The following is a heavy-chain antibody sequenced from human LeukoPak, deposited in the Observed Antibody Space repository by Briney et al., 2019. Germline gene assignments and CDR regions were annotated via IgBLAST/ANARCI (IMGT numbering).Heavy chain of an antibody. J-gene: IGHJ4*02. CDR2: ISSSSGI. V-gene: IGHV3-48*03. Sequence: GGSLRLSCIASGFTFSSYEMSWVRQAPGKGLEWVSYISSSSGIFYADSVKGRYTISRDNAKNSLYLQMNSLRAEDTAVYYCARGFSYWGQGTLVTVSS. CDR3: ARGFSY. CDR1: GFTFSSYE.